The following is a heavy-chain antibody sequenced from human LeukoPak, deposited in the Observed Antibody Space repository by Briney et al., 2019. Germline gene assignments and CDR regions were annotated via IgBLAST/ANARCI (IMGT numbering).Heavy chain of an antibody. CDR3: ARQAYSRGWYAFDY. D-gene: IGHD6-19*01. CDR1: GGSISSYY. Sequence: PSETLSLTCTVSGGSISSYYWSWIRQPPGKGLEWIGYIYYSGSTNYNPSLKSRVTISVDTSKNQFSLKLSSVTAADTAVYYCARQAYSRGWYAFDYWGQGTLVTVSS. CDR2: IYYSGST. J-gene: IGHJ4*02. V-gene: IGHV4-59*08.